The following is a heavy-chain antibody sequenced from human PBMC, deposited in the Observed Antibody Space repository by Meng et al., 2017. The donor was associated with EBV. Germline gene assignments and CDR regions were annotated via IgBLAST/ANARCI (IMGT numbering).Heavy chain of an antibody. V-gene: IGHV1-69*06. CDR2: IIPIFGTA. CDR3: ARAEIAAAGRLDY. CDR1: EGTSTSYA. D-gene: IGHD6-13*01. Sequence: VRLRQDGLEGKRPGHRVKDSCKPSEGTSTSYAISWGRQAPGQGLEWMGGIIPIFGTANYAQKFQGRVTITADKSTSTAYMELSSLRSEDTAVYYCARAEIAAAGRLDYWGQGTLVTVAS. J-gene: IGHJ4*02.